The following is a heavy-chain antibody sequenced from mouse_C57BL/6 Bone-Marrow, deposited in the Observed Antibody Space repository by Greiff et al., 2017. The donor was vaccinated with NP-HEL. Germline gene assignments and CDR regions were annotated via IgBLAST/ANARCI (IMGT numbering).Heavy chain of an antibody. V-gene: IGHV1-52*01. D-gene: IGHD3-2*02. CDR1: GYTFTSYW. CDR3: ARCRIDSSGFAD. Sequence: QVQLQQPGAELVRPGSSVKLSCKASGYTFTSYWMHWVKQRPIQGLEWIGNIDPSDSETHYNHKFKDQATLPVDKYSSTAYMQLSSLTSEDSAVYYCARCRIDSSGFADWGKGTLVTVSA. CDR2: IDPSDSET. J-gene: IGHJ3*01.